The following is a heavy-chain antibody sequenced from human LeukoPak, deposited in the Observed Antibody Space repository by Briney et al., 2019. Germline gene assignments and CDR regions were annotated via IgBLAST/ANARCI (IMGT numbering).Heavy chain of an antibody. Sequence: SETLSLTCTVSGGSVSSGSYYWSWIRQPPGKGLEWFGYIYYSRSTNYNPSLRSRVTISVDTSKNQFSLKLSSLTAADTAVYYCARGLAAAGLYYFDSWGQGTLVTVSS. CDR1: GGSVSSGSYY. CDR3: ARGLAAAGLYYFDS. J-gene: IGHJ4*02. D-gene: IGHD6-13*01. CDR2: IYYSRST. V-gene: IGHV4-61*01.